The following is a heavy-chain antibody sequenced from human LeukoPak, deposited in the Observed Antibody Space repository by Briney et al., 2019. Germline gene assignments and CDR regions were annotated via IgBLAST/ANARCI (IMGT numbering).Heavy chain of an antibody. CDR2: IRQDGSVK. Sequence: GGSLRLSCAASGFNFGTYWMSWVRQAPGKGLEWLANIRQDGSVKSYVDSAKGRFTISRDNAKSSLYLQMNSLRVEDTAVYYCASSHDSSGNDWGQGTLVTVSS. J-gene: IGHJ4*02. CDR1: GFNFGTYW. CDR3: ASSHDSSGND. D-gene: IGHD3-22*01. V-gene: IGHV3-7*01.